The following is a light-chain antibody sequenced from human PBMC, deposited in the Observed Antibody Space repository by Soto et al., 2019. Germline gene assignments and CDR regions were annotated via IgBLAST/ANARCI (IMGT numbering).Light chain of an antibody. CDR2: YDT. V-gene: IGLV3-21*01. Sequence: SYELTQPPSVSVAPGKTARITCGGNNIGGKNVHWYQQKPGQAPVLVIYYDTDRPSGIPERFSGSNSGNTATLTISRVDGGDEADYYCQVWDNNSDHWVFGGGTKLTVL. J-gene: IGLJ3*02. CDR3: QVWDNNSDHWV. CDR1: NIGGKN.